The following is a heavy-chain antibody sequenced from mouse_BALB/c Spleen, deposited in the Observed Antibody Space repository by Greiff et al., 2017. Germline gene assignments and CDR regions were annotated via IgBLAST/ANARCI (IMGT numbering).Heavy chain of an antibody. CDR3: ARRYDGFDY. V-gene: IGHV5-9-4*01. Sequence: EVHLVESGGGLVKPGGSLKLSCAASGFTFSSYAMSWVRQSPEKRLEWVAEISSGGSYTYYPDTVTGRFTISRDNAKNTLYLEMSSLRSEDTAMYYCARRYDGFDYWGQGTTLTVSS. D-gene: IGHD2-14*01. CDR2: ISSGGSYT. J-gene: IGHJ2*01. CDR1: GFTFSSYA.